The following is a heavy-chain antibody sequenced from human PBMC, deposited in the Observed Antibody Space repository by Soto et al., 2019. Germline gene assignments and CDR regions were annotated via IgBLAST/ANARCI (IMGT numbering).Heavy chain of an antibody. CDR2: ISRNGDYI. CDR3: AKIAVTGSWYFDL. CDR1: GFSFSSHG. D-gene: IGHD6-19*01. J-gene: IGHJ2*01. V-gene: IGHV3-23*01. Sequence: EVQLLESGGGLVQPGGSLRLSCAASGFSFSSHGMSWVHQAPEMGLEWVSSISRNGDYIYYADSVKGRFTISRDNSKNTLFLQVNSLRVEDTAVYYCAKIAVTGSWYFDLWGRGTLVTVSS.